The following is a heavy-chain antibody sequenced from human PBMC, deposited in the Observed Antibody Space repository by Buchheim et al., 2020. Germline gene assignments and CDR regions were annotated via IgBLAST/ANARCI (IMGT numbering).Heavy chain of an antibody. J-gene: IGHJ4*02. CDR2: IYYSGST. CDR3: ARVPEVVAAKGGDDSYFDY. D-gene: IGHD2-15*01. V-gene: IGHV4-30-4*01. CDR1: GGSISSGDYY. Sequence: QVQLQESGPGLVKPSQTLSLTCTVSGGSISSGDYYWSWIRQPPGKGLEWIGYIYYSGSTYYNPSLKSRVTISVDTSKIQFSLKLSSVTAADTAVYYCARVPEVVAAKGGDDSYFDYWGQGTL.